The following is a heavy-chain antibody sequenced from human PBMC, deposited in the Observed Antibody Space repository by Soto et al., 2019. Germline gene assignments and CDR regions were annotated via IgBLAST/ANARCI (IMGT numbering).Heavy chain of an antibody. D-gene: IGHD3-16*01. V-gene: IGHV3-53*02. CDR1: GFTVRRNY. CDR3: ARVSSPFGY. CDR2: IYSSGNT. Sequence: EVQLVETGGSLIQPGGSLRLSCAVSGFTVRRNYMSWVRQAPGKGLEWVSSIYSSGNTYYADSVEGRFTMSRDTSNNTVFLQMSSLRAEDTAVYYCARVSSPFGYWGQGTLGTVSS. J-gene: IGHJ4*02.